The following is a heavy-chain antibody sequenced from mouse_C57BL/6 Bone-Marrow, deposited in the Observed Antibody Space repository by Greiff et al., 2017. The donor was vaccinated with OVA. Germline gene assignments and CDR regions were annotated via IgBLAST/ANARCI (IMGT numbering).Heavy chain of an antibody. Sequence: EVKLVESGGGLVQPGESLKLSCESNEYEFPSHDMSWVRKTPEKRLELVAAINSDGGSTYYPDTMERRFIISRDNTKKTLYLQMSSLRSEDTALYYCARHGYGNYGGGAMDYWGQGTSVTVSS. CDR2: INSDGGST. V-gene: IGHV5-2*01. J-gene: IGHJ4*01. CDR3: ARHGYGNYGGGAMDY. CDR1: EYEFPSHD. D-gene: IGHD2-1*01.